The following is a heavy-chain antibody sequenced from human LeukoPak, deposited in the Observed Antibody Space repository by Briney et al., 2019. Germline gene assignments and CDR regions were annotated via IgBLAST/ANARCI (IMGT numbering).Heavy chain of an antibody. V-gene: IGHV1-18*01. CDR3: ARVSYGSGSYAWGFDP. J-gene: IGHJ5*02. D-gene: IGHD3-10*01. CDR2: ISAYNGNT. CDR1: GYTFTSYG. Sequence: ASVKVSCKASGYTFTSYGNSWVRQAPGQGLEWMGWISAYNGNTNYAQKLQGRVTMTTDTSTSSSYMELRSLISDDTAVYYCARVSYGSGSYAWGFDPWGQGTLVTVSS.